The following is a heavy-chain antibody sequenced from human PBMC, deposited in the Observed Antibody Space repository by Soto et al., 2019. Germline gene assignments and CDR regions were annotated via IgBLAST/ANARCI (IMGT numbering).Heavy chain of an antibody. D-gene: IGHD6-19*01. J-gene: IGHJ6*02. CDR1: GFSFSGSG. CDR2: IWFDGSKK. V-gene: IGHV3-33*01. Sequence: QVQVVESGGGVVQPGRSLRLSCAASGFSFSGSGMHWVRQAPGKGPEWVAVIWFDGSKKYYADSVKGRFTISRDNSKNTLYLHMDSLRVEDTALYYCARSQTSGSYYYYGMDVWGQGTTVTVSS. CDR3: ARSQTSGSYYYYGMDV.